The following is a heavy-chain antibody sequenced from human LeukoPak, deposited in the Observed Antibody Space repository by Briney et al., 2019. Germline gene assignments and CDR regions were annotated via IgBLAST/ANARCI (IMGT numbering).Heavy chain of an antibody. J-gene: IGHJ4*02. CDR2: IIPIFGTA. D-gene: IGHD3-10*01. CDR3: ARAVLFTYYGSGSYPNGPGSYFDY. Sequence: ASVKVSCKASGGTFSSYAISWVRQATGQGLEWMGGIIPIFGTANYAQKFQGRVTITADESTSTAYMELSSLRSEDTAVYYCARAVLFTYYGSGSYPNGPGSYFDYWGQGTLVTVSS. V-gene: IGHV1-69*01. CDR1: GGTFSSYA.